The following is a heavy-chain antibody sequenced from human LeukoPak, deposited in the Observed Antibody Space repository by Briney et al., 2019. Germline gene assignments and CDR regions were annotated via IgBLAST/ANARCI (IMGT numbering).Heavy chain of an antibody. CDR3: ATDKQASPDY. J-gene: IGHJ4*02. CDR1: GFTETSRFTFTKAW. Sequence: GGSLRLSCTASGFTETSRFTFTKAWMSWVRQAPGKGLEWVGRIKNQIAGGTTNYSAPVKGRFTISRDDSKNTLYLQMDSLKIEDTALYYCATDKQASPDYWGQGTLVTVSS. V-gene: IGHV3-15*01. D-gene: IGHD6-13*01. CDR2: IKNQIAGGTT.